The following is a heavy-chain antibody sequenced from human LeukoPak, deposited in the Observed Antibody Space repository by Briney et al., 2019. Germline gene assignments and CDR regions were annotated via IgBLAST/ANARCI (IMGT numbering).Heavy chain of an antibody. CDR2: IYYSGST. J-gene: IGHJ4*02. Sequence: SETLSLTCTVSGGSISSSSYYWGWIRQPPGKGLEWIGSIYYSGSTYYNPSLKSRVTISVDTSTNRFSLKLTSVTAADTALYYCARVVASTSIDSWGQGTLVTASS. D-gene: IGHD2-15*01. V-gene: IGHV4-39*07. CDR1: GGSISSSSYY. CDR3: ARVVASTSIDS.